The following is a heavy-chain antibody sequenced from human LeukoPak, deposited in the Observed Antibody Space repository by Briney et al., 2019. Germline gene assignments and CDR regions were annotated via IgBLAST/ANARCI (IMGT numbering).Heavy chain of an antibody. CDR1: GFTFSNYG. V-gene: IGHV3-30*18. CDR3: AKGWGDTYGYYFDY. Sequence: GGSLRLSCAASGFTFSNYGMHWVRQAPGKGLEWVAVISYDGSNKYYADSVKGRFTISRDNSKNTLYLQMNSLRPEDTAVYYCAKGWGDTYGYYFDYWGQGTLVTVSS. CDR2: ISYDGSNK. J-gene: IGHJ4*02. D-gene: IGHD3-10*01.